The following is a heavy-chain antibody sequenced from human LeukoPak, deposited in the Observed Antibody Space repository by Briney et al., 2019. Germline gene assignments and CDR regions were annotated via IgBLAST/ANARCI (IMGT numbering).Heavy chain of an antibody. CDR3: ARVYYYDSSGYSYYYYGMDV. Sequence: GGSLRLSCAASGFTFSSYAMHWVRQAPGKGLEWVAVISYDGSNKYYADSVKGRFTISRDNSKNTLYLQMNSLRAEDTAVYYCARVYYYDSSGYSYYYYGMDVWGQGTTVTVSS. CDR2: ISYDGSNK. CDR1: GFTFSSYA. V-gene: IGHV3-30-3*01. D-gene: IGHD3-22*01. J-gene: IGHJ6*02.